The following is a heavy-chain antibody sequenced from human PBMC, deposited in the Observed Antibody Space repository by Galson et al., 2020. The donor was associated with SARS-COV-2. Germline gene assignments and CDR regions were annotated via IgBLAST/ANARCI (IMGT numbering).Heavy chain of an antibody. CDR1: GFTLTTYN. CDR3: ARVGWSNSYGMDV. V-gene: IGHV3-48*02. Sequence: SCAASGFTLTTYNMNWVRQAPGKGLEWVSYISDGSWTIHYADSVKGRFTISRDNAKNSLYLQMNSLRDEDTAVYYCARVGWSNSYGMDVWGQGTTVTVSS. J-gene: IGHJ6*02. CDR2: ISDGSWTI. D-gene: IGHD6-19*01.